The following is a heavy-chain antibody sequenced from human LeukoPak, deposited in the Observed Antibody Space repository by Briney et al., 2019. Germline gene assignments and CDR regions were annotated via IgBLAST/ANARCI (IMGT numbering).Heavy chain of an antibody. J-gene: IGHJ3*02. D-gene: IGHD2/OR15-2a*01. CDR3: ARAKNRAYAFDI. CDR2: INPNSGGT. CDR1: GYTFTGYY. Sequence: RASVKVSCKASGYTFTGYYMHWVRQAPGQGLEWMGWINPNSGGTNYAQKFQGRVTMTRDTSISTAYMELSRPRSDDTAVYYCARAKNRAYAFDIWGQGTMVTVSS. V-gene: IGHV1-2*02.